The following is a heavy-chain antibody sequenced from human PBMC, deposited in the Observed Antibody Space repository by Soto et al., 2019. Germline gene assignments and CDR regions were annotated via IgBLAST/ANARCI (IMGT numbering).Heavy chain of an antibody. D-gene: IGHD6-19*01. CDR2: ISARRGSK. J-gene: IGHJ4*02. Sequence: GGALRLSCAASGFTFSSYAMSWVLQAPGKGLDWVSAISARRGSKYYAESVKGRLTISRDNSKNTLYLTMNSMRADHTAVHYCAKGRHPSSSTGGYWGQGTLVTVSS. CDR3: AKGRHPSSSTGGY. CDR1: GFTFSSYA. V-gene: IGHV3-23*01.